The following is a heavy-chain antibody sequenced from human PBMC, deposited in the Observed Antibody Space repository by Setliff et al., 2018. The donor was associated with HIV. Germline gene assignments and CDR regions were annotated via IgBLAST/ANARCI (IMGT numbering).Heavy chain of an antibody. J-gene: IGHJ4*02. D-gene: IGHD4-4*01. CDR1: GGSVTSYY. CDR3: ARDPTTGVDY. V-gene: IGHV4-4*07. CDR2: ISISGDT. Sequence: SSETLSLTCTASGGSVTSYYWSWIRQPAGKRLEWIGRISISGDTNYNPSLKSRAAMSLDTSKNQFSLKLNSVPAADTAMYYCARDPTTGVDYWGQGTLVTVSS.